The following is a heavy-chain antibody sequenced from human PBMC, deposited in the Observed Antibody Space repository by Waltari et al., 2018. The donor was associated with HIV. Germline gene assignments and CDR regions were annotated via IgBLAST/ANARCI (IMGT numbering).Heavy chain of an antibody. D-gene: IGHD2-15*01. V-gene: IGHV4-34*01. Sequence: QVQLQQWGAGLLKPSETLSLTCAVYGGSFSGSYWSWIRQPPGKGLEWIGEINHSGSTNYNPSLKSRVTISVDTSKNQFSLKLSSVTAADTAVYYCARGRVAATRGYYYGMDVWGQGTTVTVSS. J-gene: IGHJ6*02. CDR2: INHSGST. CDR3: ARGRVAATRGYYYGMDV. CDR1: GGSFSGSY.